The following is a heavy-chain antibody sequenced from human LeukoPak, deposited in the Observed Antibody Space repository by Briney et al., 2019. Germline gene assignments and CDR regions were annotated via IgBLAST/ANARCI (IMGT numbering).Heavy chain of an antibody. CDR3: ARDGHFDN. Sequence: ASVKVSCKASGYTFNGYNMQWLRQAPGQGLEWMGWINPNSGGTNYAQKFQGRVTMTRDTSISTACMELSRLRSDDTAVYYCARDGHFDNWGQGTLVTVSS. J-gene: IGHJ4*02. CDR2: INPNSGGT. CDR1: GYTFNGYN. V-gene: IGHV1-2*02.